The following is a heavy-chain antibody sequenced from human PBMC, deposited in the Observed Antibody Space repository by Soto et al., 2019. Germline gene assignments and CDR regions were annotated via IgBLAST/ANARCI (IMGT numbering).Heavy chain of an antibody. CDR2: IYYSGST. J-gene: IGHJ4*02. V-gene: IGHV4-39*01. Sequence: PSETLSLTCTVSGGSISSSGYYWGWIRQPPGKGLEWIGSIYYSGSTYYNPSLKSRVTISVDTSKNQFSLKLSSVTAADTAVYYCARLEAAARLHYYFDYWGQGTLVTVSS. D-gene: IGHD6-6*01. CDR1: GGSISSSGYY. CDR3: ARLEAAARLHYYFDY.